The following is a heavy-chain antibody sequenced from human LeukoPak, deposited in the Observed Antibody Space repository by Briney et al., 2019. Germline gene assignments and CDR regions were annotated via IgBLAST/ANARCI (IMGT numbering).Heavy chain of an antibody. CDR3: ARTKWQLPWA. V-gene: IGHV4-34*01. CDR2: INHSGST. Sequence: PSETLSLTCAVYGGSFSGYYWSWIRQPPGKGLEWIGEINHSGSTNYNPSLKSRVTISVDTSKNQFSLKLSSVTAADTAIYYCARTKWQLPWAWGQGTLVTVSS. J-gene: IGHJ1*01. D-gene: IGHD1-26*01. CDR1: GGSFSGYY.